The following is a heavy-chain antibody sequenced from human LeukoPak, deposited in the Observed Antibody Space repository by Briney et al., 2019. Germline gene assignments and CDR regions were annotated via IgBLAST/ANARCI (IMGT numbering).Heavy chain of an antibody. Sequence: PSETLSLTCAVYGGSSSGYYWSWIRQPPGKGLEWIGEINHIGSTNYNPSLKSRVTISVDTSKNQFSLKLSSVAAADTAVYYCARSGLVPYYYGSGSRRPYNWFDPWGQGTLVTVSS. CDR2: INHIGST. V-gene: IGHV4-34*01. CDR1: GGSSSGYY. D-gene: IGHD3-10*01. CDR3: ARSGLVPYYYGSGSRRPYNWFDP. J-gene: IGHJ5*02.